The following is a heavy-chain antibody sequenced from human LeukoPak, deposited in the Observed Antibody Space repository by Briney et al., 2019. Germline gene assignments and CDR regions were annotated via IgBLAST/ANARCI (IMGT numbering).Heavy chain of an antibody. D-gene: IGHD1-26*01. CDR2: MNPNSGNT. CDR3: ARGWELLYYFDY. CDR1: GYTFTSYD. Sequence: RASVKVSCKASGYTFTSYDINWVRQATGQGLEWMGWMNPNSGNTGYTQKFQGRVTITRNTSISTAYMELSSLRSEDTAVYCCARGWELLYYFDYWGEGTLVTVSS. V-gene: IGHV1-8*03. J-gene: IGHJ4*02.